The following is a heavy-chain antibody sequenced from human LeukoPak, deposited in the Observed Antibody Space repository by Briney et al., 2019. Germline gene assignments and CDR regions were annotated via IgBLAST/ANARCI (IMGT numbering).Heavy chain of an antibody. CDR1: GFSFSDYH. V-gene: IGHV3-11*04. CDR3: ARDPYGSGSYYVRSNFDY. D-gene: IGHD3-10*01. CDR2: ISSSDGTI. J-gene: IGHJ4*02. Sequence: GGSLRLSCAASGFSFSDYHMTWVRQAPGKGLEWLSDISSSDGTIYYADSVKGRFTISRDNAKNSLYLQMNSLRAEDTAVYYCARDPYGSGSYYVRSNFDYWGQGTLVTVSS.